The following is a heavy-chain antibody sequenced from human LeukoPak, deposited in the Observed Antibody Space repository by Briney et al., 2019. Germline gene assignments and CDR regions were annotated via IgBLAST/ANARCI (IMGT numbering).Heavy chain of an antibody. D-gene: IGHD6-13*01. CDR1: GFTFSSYW. CDR3: ARGSTRYSSSWYYFDY. Sequence: GGSLRLSCAASGFTFSSYWMSWVRQAPGKGLEWVANIKQDGSEKYYVDSVKGRFTISRDNAKNSLYLQMNSLRAEDTAVYYCARGSTRYSSSWYYFDYWGQGTLVTVSS. CDR2: IKQDGSEK. J-gene: IGHJ4*02. V-gene: IGHV3-7*01.